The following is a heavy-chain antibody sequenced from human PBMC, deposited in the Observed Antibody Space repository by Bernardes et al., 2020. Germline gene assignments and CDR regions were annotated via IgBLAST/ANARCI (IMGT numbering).Heavy chain of an antibody. CDR2: ISAYNGNT. V-gene: IGHV1-18*01. D-gene: IGHD4-17*01. CDR1: GYTFTSYG. J-gene: IGHJ3*02. Sequence: NFSCKASGYTFTSYGISWVRQAPGQGLEWMGWISAYNGNTNYAQKLQGRVTMTTDTSTSTAYMELRSLRSDDTAVYYCARDISDYGDYVNAFDIWGQGTMVTVSS. CDR3: ARDISDYGDYVNAFDI.